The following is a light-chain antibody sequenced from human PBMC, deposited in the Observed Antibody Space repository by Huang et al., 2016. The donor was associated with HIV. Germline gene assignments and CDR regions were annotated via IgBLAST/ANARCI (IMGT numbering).Light chain of an antibody. Sequence: EIVLTQSPGTLSLSPGERATLSCRASQSVSSSYLAWYQQKAGQAPRILIYGASSRATGIPDRCSGSGSGTDFTLTISRLEPEDFAVYYCQQYGSSPYTFGQGTKLEIK. CDR2: GAS. CDR1: QSVSSSY. V-gene: IGKV3-20*01. J-gene: IGKJ2*01. CDR3: QQYGSSPYT.